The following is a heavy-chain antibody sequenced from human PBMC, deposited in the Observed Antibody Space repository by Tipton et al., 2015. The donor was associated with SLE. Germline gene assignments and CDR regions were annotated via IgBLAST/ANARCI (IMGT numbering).Heavy chain of an antibody. D-gene: IGHD6-19*01. CDR3: ARGGEQWLFDY. Sequence: TLSLTCTVSGGSISSSSYYWGWIRQPPGKVLEWIGEINHSGSTNYNPSLKSRVTISVDTSTNQFSLKLSSVTAADTAVYYRARGGEQWLFDYWGQGTLVSVSS. CDR2: INHSGST. J-gene: IGHJ4*02. V-gene: IGHV4-39*07. CDR1: GGSISSSSYY.